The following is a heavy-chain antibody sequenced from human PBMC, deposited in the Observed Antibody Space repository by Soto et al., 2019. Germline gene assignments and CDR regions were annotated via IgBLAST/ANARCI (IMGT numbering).Heavy chain of an antibody. J-gene: IGHJ4*02. CDR1: GGTFSIYA. D-gene: IGHD5-12*01. V-gene: IGHV1-69*13. CDR2: VIPIFGTA. Sequence: SVKVSCKASGGTFSIYAISWVRQSPGQGLEWMGGVIPIFGTANDAQKFQGRVTITADESTSTAYMELSSLRSEDPAVYSCASPRLHSGYDQFVYWGQGTLVTVS. CDR3: ASPRLHSGYDQFVY.